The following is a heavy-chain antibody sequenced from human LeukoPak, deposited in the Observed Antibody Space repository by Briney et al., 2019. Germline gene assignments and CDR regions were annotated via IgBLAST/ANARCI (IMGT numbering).Heavy chain of an antibody. J-gene: IGHJ6*02. CDR3: ARRASNFDHTYYYYGMDV. Sequence: SVKVSCKASGGTFSSYAISWVRHAPGQGLEWMGGIIPIFGTANYAQKFQGRVTITADESTSTAYMELSSLRSEDTAVYYCARRASNFDHTYYYYGMDVWGQGTTVTVSS. CDR2: IIPIFGTA. D-gene: IGHD4-11*01. V-gene: IGHV1-69*13. CDR1: GGTFSSYA.